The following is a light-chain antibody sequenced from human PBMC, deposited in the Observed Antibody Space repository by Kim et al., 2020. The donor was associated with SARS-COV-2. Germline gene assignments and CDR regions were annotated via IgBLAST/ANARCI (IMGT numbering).Light chain of an antibody. CDR2: GAS. Sequence: TPGERATLSCRASQSVSTNSLAWYQQRPGQTPRLLIYGASTRAAGIPDRFSASGSGTDFTLTIGRLEPEDLAVYYCQQYARPPITFGQGTRLEIK. V-gene: IGKV3-20*01. CDR1: QSVSTNS. J-gene: IGKJ5*01. CDR3: QQYARPPIT.